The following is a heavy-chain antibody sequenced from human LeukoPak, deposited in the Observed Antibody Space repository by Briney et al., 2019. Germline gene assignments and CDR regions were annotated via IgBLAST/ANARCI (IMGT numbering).Heavy chain of an antibody. D-gene: IGHD5-18*01. CDR3: ARRKDTAIIFDY. CDR2: IYYSGST. CDR1: GGSISSYY. Sequence: SETLSLTYTVSGGSISSYYRSWIRQPPGKGLEWIGYIYYSGSTNYNPSLKSRVTISVDTSKNQFSLKLSSVTAADTAVYYCARRKDTAIIFDYWGQGTLVTVSS. J-gene: IGHJ4*02. V-gene: IGHV4-59*08.